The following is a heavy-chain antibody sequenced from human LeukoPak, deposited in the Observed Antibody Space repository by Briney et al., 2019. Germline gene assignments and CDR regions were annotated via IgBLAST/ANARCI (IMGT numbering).Heavy chain of an antibody. CDR1: GYTFTGYY. V-gene: IGHV1-2*06. CDR3: ARVILGYYSSGSYDY. CDR2: INPNSGGT. D-gene: IGHD3-10*01. J-gene: IGHJ4*02. Sequence: ASVKVSCKASGYTFTGYYMHWVRQAPGQGLEWMGRINPNSGGTNYAQKFQGRVTMTRDTSISTAYMELSRLRSDDTAVYYCARVILGYYSSGSYDYWGQGTLVTVSS.